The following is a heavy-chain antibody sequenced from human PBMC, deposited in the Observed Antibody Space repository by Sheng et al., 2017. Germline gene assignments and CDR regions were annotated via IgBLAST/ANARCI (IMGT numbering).Heavy chain of an antibody. CDR2: IYHSGST. V-gene: IGHV4-38-2*02. Sequence: QVQLQESGPGLVKPSETLSLTCTVSGYSISSGYYWGWIRQPPGKGLEWIGSIYHSGSTYYNPSLKSRVTISVDTSKNQFSLKLSSVTAADTAVYYCAREEDSSGYYDAFDIWGQGTSGHRLF. J-gene: IGHJ3*02. CDR3: AREEDSSGYYDAFDI. D-gene: IGHD3-22*01. CDR1: GYSISSGYY.